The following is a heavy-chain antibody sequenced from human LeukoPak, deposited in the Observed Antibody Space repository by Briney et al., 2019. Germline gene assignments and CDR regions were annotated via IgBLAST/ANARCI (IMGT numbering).Heavy chain of an antibody. D-gene: IGHD7-27*01. CDR2: ISAYNGNT. CDR1: GYTFTSYG. CDR3: ATLPGVGPTGENGY. Sequence: GASVKVSCKASGYTFTSYGISWVRQAPGQGLEWMGWISAYNGNTNYAQKLQGRVTMTTDTSTSTAYMELRSLRSDDTAVYYCATLPGVGPTGENGYWGQGTLVTVSS. J-gene: IGHJ4*02. V-gene: IGHV1-18*01.